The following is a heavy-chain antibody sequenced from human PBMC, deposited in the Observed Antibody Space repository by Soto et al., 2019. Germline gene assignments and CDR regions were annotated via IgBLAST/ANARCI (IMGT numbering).Heavy chain of an antibody. J-gene: IGHJ3*02. CDR3: ASGSPMTTVDAFDI. CDR1: GGSISSYY. Sequence: SETLSLTCTVSGGSISSYYWSWIRQPPGKGLEWIGYIYYSGSTNYNPSLKSRVTISVDTSKNQFSLKLSSVTAADTAVYYCASGSPMTTVDAFDIWGQGTMVTVSS. V-gene: IGHV4-59*01. D-gene: IGHD4-17*01. CDR2: IYYSGST.